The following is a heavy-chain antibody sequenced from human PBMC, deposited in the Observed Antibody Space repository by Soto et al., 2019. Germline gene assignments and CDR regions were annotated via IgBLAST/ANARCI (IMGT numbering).Heavy chain of an antibody. CDR2: LSYDGSNK. Sequence: HPGGSLRLSCAASGFTFSSYGMHWVRQAPGQGLEWVAVLSYDGSNKYYAASVKGRFTISRDNSKNTLYLQMNSLRAEDTAVYYCAKDVVVVPAPGALAPYGMDVWGQGTTVTVSS. D-gene: IGHD2-2*01. J-gene: IGHJ6*02. CDR3: AKDVVVVPAPGALAPYGMDV. CDR1: GFTFSSYG. V-gene: IGHV3-30*18.